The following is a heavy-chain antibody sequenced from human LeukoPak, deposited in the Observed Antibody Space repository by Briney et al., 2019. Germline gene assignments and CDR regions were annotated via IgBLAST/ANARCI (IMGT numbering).Heavy chain of an antibody. D-gene: IGHD6-13*01. V-gene: IGHV1-24*01. CDR1: GYTLTELS. Sequence: ASVKVSCKVSGYTLTELSMHWVRQAPGKGLEWMGGFDPEDGETIYAQKFQGRVTMTEDTSTDTAYMELRSLRSDDTAVYYCARAGSSWLSPPFYWFDPWGQGTLVTVSS. CDR2: FDPEDGET. J-gene: IGHJ5*02. CDR3: ARAGSSWLSPPFYWFDP.